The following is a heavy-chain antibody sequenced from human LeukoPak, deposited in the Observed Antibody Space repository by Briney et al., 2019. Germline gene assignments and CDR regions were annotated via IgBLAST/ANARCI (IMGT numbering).Heavy chain of an antibody. CDR2: ISYDGGNK. CDR3: ARGPGGFDY. Sequence: GGSLRLSCAASGFTFSSYAMHWVRQAPGKGLEWVAVISYDGGNKYYADSVKGRFTISRDNSKNTLYLQMNSLRAEDTAVYYCARGPGGFDYWGQGTLVTVSS. J-gene: IGHJ4*02. D-gene: IGHD1-14*01. CDR1: GFTFSSYA. V-gene: IGHV3-30-3*01.